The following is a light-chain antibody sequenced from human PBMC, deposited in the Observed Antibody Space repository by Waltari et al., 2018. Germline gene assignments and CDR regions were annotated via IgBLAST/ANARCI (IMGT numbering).Light chain of an antibody. V-gene: IGKV1-5*03. CDR3: QQYNSYSYS. CDR1: QSISSW. Sequence: DIQMTQSPSTLSASVGERVTITCRASQSISSWLAWYQQKPGKAPKLLTSKASSLESGVPSRFSGSGAGTEFTLTISSLQPDDFATYYCQQYNSYSYSFGQGTKLEIK. CDR2: KAS. J-gene: IGKJ2*03.